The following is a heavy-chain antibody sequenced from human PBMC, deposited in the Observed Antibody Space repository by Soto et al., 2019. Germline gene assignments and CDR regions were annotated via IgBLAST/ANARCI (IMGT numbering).Heavy chain of an antibody. Sequence: GASVKVSCKASGYTFTSYYMHWVRQAPGQGLEWMGIINPSGGSTSYAQKFQGRVTMTRDTSTSTVYMELSSLRSEDTAVYYCARDVYDSSGYFPNIPRLLLSLYYYYGMDVWGQGTTVTVSS. J-gene: IGHJ6*02. V-gene: IGHV1-46*01. CDR1: GYTFTSYY. CDR3: ARDVYDSSGYFPNIPRLLLSLYYYYGMDV. CDR2: INPSGGST. D-gene: IGHD3-22*01.